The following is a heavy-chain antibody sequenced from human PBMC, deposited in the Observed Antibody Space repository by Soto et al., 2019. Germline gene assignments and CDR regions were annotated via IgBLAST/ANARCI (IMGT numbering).Heavy chain of an antibody. J-gene: IGHJ2*01. D-gene: IGHD3-9*01. V-gene: IGHV3-74*01. Sequence: QPGWSMRISCAACGVSLCSYWVDWVRKATGKGLVWVSRINSDGSSTSYADSVKGRFTISRDNAKNTLYLQMNSLRAEDTAVYYCARGLRYFDWQPRYFDLWGRGTLVTVSS. CDR2: INSDGSST. CDR3: ARGLRYFDWQPRYFDL. CDR1: GVSLCSYW.